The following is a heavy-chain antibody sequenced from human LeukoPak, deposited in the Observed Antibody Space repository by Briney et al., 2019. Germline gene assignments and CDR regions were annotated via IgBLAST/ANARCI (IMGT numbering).Heavy chain of an antibody. J-gene: IGHJ6*03. CDR1: EFSVGSNY. V-gene: IGHV3-66*01. Sequence: GGSLRLSCAASEFSVGSNYMTWVRQAPGKGLEWVSLIYSGGSTYYADSVKGRFTISRDNSKNTLYLQMNSLRAEDTAVYYCARDPVGGIAAAEYMDVWGKGTTVTVSS. CDR3: ARDPVGGIAAAEYMDV. CDR2: IYSGGST. D-gene: IGHD6-13*01.